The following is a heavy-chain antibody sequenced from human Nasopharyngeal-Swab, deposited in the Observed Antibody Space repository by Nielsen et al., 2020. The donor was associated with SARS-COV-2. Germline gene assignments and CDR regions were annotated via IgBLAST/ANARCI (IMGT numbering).Heavy chain of an antibody. CDR3: ASSGLSSGWPLDY. D-gene: IGHD6-19*01. CDR2: IKQDGSEK. V-gene: IGHV3-7*05. CDR1: GFTFSSYW. Sequence: GGSLRLSCAASGFTFSSYWMSWVRQAPGKGLEWVANIKQDGSEKYYVDSVKGRFTISRDNAKNSLYLQMNGLRAEDTAVYYCASSGLSSGWPLDYWGQGTLVTVSS. J-gene: IGHJ4*02.